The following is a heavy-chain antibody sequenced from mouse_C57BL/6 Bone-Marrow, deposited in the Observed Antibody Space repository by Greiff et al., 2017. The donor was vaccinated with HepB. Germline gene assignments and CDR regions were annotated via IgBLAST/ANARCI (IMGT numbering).Heavy chain of an antibody. J-gene: IGHJ3*01. CDR2: IWWDDDK. D-gene: IGHD1-1*01. V-gene: IGHV8-8*01. Sequence: QVTLKLSGPGILQPSQTLSLTCSFSGFSLSTFGMGVGWIRQPSGKGLEWLAHIWWDDDKYYNPALKSRLTISNDTSNNQVFLKIDNVDTADTATYYCARIESFGYYGSSYFLFAYWGQGTLVTVSA. CDR1: GFSLSTFGMG. CDR3: ARIESFGYYGSSYFLFAY.